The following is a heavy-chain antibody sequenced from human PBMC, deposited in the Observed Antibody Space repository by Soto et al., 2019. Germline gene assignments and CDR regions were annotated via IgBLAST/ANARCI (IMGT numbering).Heavy chain of an antibody. J-gene: IGHJ5*02. CDR2: ISSSGSTI. CDR3: AREPHDSSGYYQYNWFDP. V-gene: IGHV3-11*01. D-gene: IGHD3-22*01. Sequence: QVQLVESGGGLVQPGGSLRLSCAASGFTFSDYYMSWIRQAPGKGLEWVSYISSSGSTIYYADSVKGRFTISRDNAKHSLYLQMNSLRAEDTAVYYCAREPHDSSGYYQYNWFDPWGQGTLVAVSS. CDR1: GFTFSDYY.